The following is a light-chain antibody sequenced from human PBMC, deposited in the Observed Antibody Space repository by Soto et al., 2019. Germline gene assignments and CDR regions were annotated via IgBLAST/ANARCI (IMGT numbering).Light chain of an antibody. CDR2: DVS. CDR3: TSYTSSSTLYV. CDR1: SSDVGGYNY. V-gene: IGLV2-14*01. Sequence: QSVLTQPASVSGAPGQSITISCTGNSSDVGGYNYVSWYQQYPGKAPKLMIYDVSNRPSGVSNRFSGSKSGNTASLTISGLQAEDEADYYCTSYTSSSTLYVFGTGTKVTVL. J-gene: IGLJ1*01.